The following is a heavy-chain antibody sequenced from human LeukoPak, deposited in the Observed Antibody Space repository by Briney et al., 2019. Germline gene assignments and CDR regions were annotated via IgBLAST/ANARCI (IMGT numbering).Heavy chain of an antibody. Sequence: ASVKVSCKASGYTFTIYYIHWVRQAPGQGLEWMGLINPSGGSTNYAQKFQGRVTMTEDTSTDTAYMELSSLRSEDTAVYYCATLVYWAAEYFQHWGQGTLVTVSS. CDR3: ATLVYWAAEYFQH. CDR2: INPSGGST. V-gene: IGHV1-46*01. CDR1: GYTFTIYY. D-gene: IGHD1-26*01. J-gene: IGHJ1*01.